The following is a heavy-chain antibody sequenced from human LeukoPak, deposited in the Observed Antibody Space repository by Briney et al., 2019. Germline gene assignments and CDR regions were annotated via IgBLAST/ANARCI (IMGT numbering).Heavy chain of an antibody. J-gene: IGHJ4*02. CDR1: GYTFTGYY. Sequence: ASVKVSCKASGYTFTGYYMHWVRQAPGQGLEWMGWINPNSGGTNYAQKFQGWVTMIRDTSISTAYMELSRLRSDDTAVYYCARASSLTTGLIDYWGQGTLVTVSS. CDR3: ARASSLTTGLIDY. D-gene: IGHD1-1*01. V-gene: IGHV1-2*04. CDR2: INPNSGGT.